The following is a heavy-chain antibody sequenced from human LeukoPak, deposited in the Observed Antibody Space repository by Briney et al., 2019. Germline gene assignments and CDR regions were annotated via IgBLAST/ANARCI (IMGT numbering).Heavy chain of an antibody. J-gene: IGHJ4*02. V-gene: IGHV1-46*01. CDR1: GYTFTNSH. D-gene: IGHD5-18*01. Sequence: ASVKVSCKPSGYTFTNSHMHWVRQPPGLGLEGMGIINPLDVATSYAQKCQGRVNMTSDTSTSTVYMELGSMKSEDTAVYYCAKDGGVDPTMASLDYFDLWGQGTLVTVSS. CDR3: AKDGGVDPTMASLDYFDL. CDR2: INPLDVAT.